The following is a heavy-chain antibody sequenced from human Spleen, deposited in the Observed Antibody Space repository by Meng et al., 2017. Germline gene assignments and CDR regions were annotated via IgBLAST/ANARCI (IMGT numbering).Heavy chain of an antibody. CDR3: VRSSGWVRTGFDP. V-gene: IGHV4-34*01. CDR2: INHSGTA. J-gene: IGHJ5*02. D-gene: IGHD6-19*01. CDR1: GGSFNNYF. Sequence: QLHLQQWGSGLFMPSETLSLTCAVSGGSFNNYFWTWIRQPPGQGLEWIGEINHSGTANYNPSLKGRVTISMDKPMKQFSLKLSSVTAEDTAVYYCVRSSGWVRTGFDPWGQGTLVTVSS.